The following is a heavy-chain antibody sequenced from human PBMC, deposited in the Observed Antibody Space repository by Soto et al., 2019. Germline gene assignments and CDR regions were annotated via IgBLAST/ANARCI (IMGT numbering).Heavy chain of an antibody. CDR1: AGSISSYP. V-gene: IGHV4-59*08. Sequence: QVQLQESGPGLVKPSETLSLTCTVSAGSISSYPWSWIRQSPGKGLEWIGYIYNSGTTIYNPSFKRRVTMLLDKPKNQFTQKLGSVTAADTAIYYCAGDIPSGSYRFDYWGQGTLVTVSS. J-gene: IGHJ4*02. CDR2: IYNSGTT. D-gene: IGHD1-26*01. CDR3: AGDIPSGSYRFDY.